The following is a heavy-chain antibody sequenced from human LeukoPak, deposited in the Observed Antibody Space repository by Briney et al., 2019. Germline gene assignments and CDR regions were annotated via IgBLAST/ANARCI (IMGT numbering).Heavy chain of an antibody. D-gene: IGHD3-22*01. J-gene: IGHJ3*01. CDR2: IIPMYGTT. Sequence: SVKVSCKASGGTFANYDINWVRQAPGQGLAWMGGIIPMYGTTHYAQKFLGRVTITTDESTNTAYMELSSLRYEDTAVYYCARDRDSSVGGTFDVWGQGTLVTVSS. CDR3: ARDRDSSVGGTFDV. V-gene: IGHV1-69*05. CDR1: GGTFANYD.